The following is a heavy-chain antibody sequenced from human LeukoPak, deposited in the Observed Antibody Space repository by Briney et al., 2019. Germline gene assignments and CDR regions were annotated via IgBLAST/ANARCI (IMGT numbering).Heavy chain of an antibody. D-gene: IGHD6-6*01. CDR2: IRYDGSNK. J-gene: IGHJ3*02. V-gene: IGHV3-30*02. CDR3: AKKYSSSPSGAFDI. CDR1: GFAFRSYG. Sequence: GALSLSCAASGFAFRSYGMDWGRQAPGKGLEGVAFIRYDGSNKYYADSVKGRFTISRDNSKNTLYLQMNSLRAEDTAVYYCAKKYSSSPSGAFDIWGQGTMVTVSS.